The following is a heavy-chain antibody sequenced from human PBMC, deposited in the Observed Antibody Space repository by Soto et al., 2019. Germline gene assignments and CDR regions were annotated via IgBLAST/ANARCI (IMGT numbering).Heavy chain of an antibody. CDR2: IVVGSGNT. Sequence: QMQLVQSGPEVKKPGTSVKVSCKASGFTFTSSTMQWVRQARGQRLEGVGWIVVGSGNTNYTQKFQGRVTITRDMSTSTAYMELSSLRSEDTAVYYCAAGKYDFWSGYDYWGQGTQVTVSS. CDR3: AAGKYDFWSGYDY. D-gene: IGHD3-3*01. J-gene: IGHJ4*02. V-gene: IGHV1-58*02. CDR1: GFTFTSST.